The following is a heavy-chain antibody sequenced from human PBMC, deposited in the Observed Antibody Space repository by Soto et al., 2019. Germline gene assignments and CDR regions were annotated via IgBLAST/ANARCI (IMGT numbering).Heavy chain of an antibody. CDR1: GGSVSLGDCS. D-gene: IGHD4-17*01. Sequence: LSLTCAVAGGSVSLGDCSLRCIRQPPGKGLEWIGYFYHSGSTYYNPSLNSRVTISVDRSKNQFSLKMSSVTAADTAVYYCASETLTTVVTPAYFQHSGQGTLVTV. J-gene: IGHJ1*01. CDR2: FYHSGST. CDR3: ASETLTTVVTPAYFQH. V-gene: IGHV4-30-2*01.